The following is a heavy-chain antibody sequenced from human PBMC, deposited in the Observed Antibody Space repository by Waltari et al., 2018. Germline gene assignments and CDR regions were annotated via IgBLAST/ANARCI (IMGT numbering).Heavy chain of an antibody. CDR3: ATDSPEDGDYDGGFLLQYDY. V-gene: IGHV3-48*01. J-gene: IGHJ4*02. Sequence: EVQLVESGGGLVQPGGSLRLSCAASGFTFSSYSMNWVRQAPGKGLEWVSYISSSSSTLDYAGSWKGRFTISRDNAKNSLYLQMNSLRAEDTAVYYCATDSPEDGDYDGGFLLQYDYWGQGTLVTVSS. CDR2: ISSSSSTL. D-gene: IGHD4-17*01. CDR1: GFTFSSYS.